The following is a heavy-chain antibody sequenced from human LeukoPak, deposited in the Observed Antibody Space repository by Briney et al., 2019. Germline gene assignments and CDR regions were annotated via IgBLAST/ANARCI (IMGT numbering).Heavy chain of an antibody. CDR3: ARGVNGGNWFDP. D-gene: IGHD1-1*01. J-gene: IGHJ5*02. CDR2: VYYSGST. V-gene: IGHV4-59*01. Sequence: ASETLSLTCTLSGGSISSYYWSWIRQPPGKGLEWIGYVYYSGSTNYNPSLKSRVTISVDTSKNQFSLKLSSVTAADTAVYYCARGVNGGNWFDPWGQGTLVTVSS. CDR1: GGSISSYY.